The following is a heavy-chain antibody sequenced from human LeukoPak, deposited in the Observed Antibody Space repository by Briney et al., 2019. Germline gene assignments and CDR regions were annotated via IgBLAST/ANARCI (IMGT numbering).Heavy chain of an antibody. CDR3: AKKRGYYKALDY. CDR2: IRYDGSNK. J-gene: IGHJ4*02. CDR1: GFTFSNAW. Sequence: GGSLRLSCAASGFTFSNAWMNWVRQAPGKGLEWVAFIRYDGSNKYYADSVKGRFTISRDNSKNTLYLQMNSLRAEDTAVYYCAKKRGYYKALDYWGQGTLVTVSS. V-gene: IGHV3-30*02. D-gene: IGHD3-9*01.